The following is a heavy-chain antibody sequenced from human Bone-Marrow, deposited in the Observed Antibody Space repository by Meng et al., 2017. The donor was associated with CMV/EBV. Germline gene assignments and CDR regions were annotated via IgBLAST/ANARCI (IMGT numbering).Heavy chain of an antibody. CDR1: GYTFTSYD. Sequence: ASVKVSCKASGYTFTSYDINWVRQAPGQGLEWMGWTSAYNGNTNYAQKLQGRVTMTTDTSTSTAYMELRSLRSDDTAVYYCASDGSGSYYYYYGMDVCGQGTTVTVSS. CDR3: ASDGSGSYYYYYGMDV. J-gene: IGHJ6*02. CDR2: TSAYNGNT. V-gene: IGHV1-18*01. D-gene: IGHD3-10*01.